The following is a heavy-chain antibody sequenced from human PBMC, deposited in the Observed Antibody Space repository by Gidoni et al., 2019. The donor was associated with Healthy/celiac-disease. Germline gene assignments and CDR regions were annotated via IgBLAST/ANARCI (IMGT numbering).Heavy chain of an antibody. CDR2: ISAYNGNT. V-gene: IGHV1-18*01. CDR3: ARGYCSSTSCYYYYGMDV. CDR1: GHTFTSYG. J-gene: IGHJ6*02. D-gene: IGHD2-2*01. Sequence: QVQLVQSGAEVKTPGASVKVSCQASGHTFTSYGISWVRQAPGQGLEVMGWISAYNGNTNYAQKLQGRDTMTTDTSTSTAYMELRSLRSDDTAVYYCARGYCSSTSCYYYYGMDVWGQGTTVTVSS.